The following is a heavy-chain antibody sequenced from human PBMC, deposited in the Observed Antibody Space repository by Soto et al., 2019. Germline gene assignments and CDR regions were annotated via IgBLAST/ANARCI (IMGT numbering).Heavy chain of an antibody. V-gene: IGHV3-20*01. Sequence: VGSLRLSCAASGFTFDDYGMSWVRQAPGKGLEWVSGINWNGGSTGYADSVKGRFTISRDNAKNSLYLQMNSLRAEDTALYHCAREEDFPRSNWFDPWGQGTLVPVSS. CDR1: GFTFDDYG. CDR3: AREEDFPRSNWFDP. J-gene: IGHJ5*02. CDR2: INWNGGST. D-gene: IGHD2-15*01.